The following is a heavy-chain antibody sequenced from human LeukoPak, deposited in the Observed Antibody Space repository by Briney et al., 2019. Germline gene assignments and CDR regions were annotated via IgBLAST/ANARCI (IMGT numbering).Heavy chain of an antibody. D-gene: IGHD3-22*01. CDR2: ISYDGSNK. CDR1: GFTFSSYG. J-gene: IGHJ3*02. V-gene: IGHV3-30*03. Sequence: GGSLRLSCAGSGFTFSSYGMHWVRQAPGKGLEWVAVISYDGSNKYYADSVKGRFTISRDNSKNTLYLQMNSLRAEDTAVYYCARGQYYYDSSGYYDAFDIWGQGTMVTVSS. CDR3: ARGQYYYDSSGYYDAFDI.